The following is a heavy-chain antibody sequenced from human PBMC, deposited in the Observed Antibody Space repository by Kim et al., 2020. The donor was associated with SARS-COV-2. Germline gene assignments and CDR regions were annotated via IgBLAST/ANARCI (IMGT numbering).Heavy chain of an antibody. CDR3: ARVTGHRRLSLLYYYYYGMDV. CDR1: GGTFSSYA. D-gene: IGHD3-16*02. CDR2: IIPIFGTA. J-gene: IGHJ6*02. Sequence: SVKVSCKASGGTFSSYAISWVRQAPGQGLEWMGGIIPIFGTANYAQKFQGRVTITADESTSTAYMELSSLRSEDTAVYYCARVTGHRRLSLLYYYYYGMDVWGQGTTVTVSS. V-gene: IGHV1-69*13.